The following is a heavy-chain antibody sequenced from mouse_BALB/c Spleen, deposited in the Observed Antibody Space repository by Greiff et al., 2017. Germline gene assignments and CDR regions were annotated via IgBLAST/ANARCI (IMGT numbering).Heavy chain of an antibody. V-gene: IGHV14-4*02. D-gene: IGHD1-1*01. CDR1: GFNIKDYY. Sequence: VQLQQPGAELVRSGASAKLSCTASGFNIKDYYMHWVKQRPEQGLEWIGWIDPENGDTEYAPKFQGKATMTADTSSNTAYLQLSSLTSEDTAVYYCNYGSSYPYYAMDYWGQGTSVTVSS. CDR2: IDPENGDT. J-gene: IGHJ4*01. CDR3: NYGSSYPYYAMDY.